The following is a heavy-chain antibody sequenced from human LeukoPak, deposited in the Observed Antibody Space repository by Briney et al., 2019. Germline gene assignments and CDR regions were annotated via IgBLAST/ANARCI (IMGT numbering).Heavy chain of an antibody. V-gene: IGHV1-69*04. J-gene: IGHJ3*02. D-gene: IGHD2-15*01. Sequence: SVKVSCKASGGTFSSYAISWVRQAPGQGLEWMGRIIPILGIANYAQKFQGRVTITADKSMSTAYMELSSLRSEDTAVYYCARHCSGGSCYSDAFDIWGQGTMVTVSS. CDR2: IIPILGIA. CDR1: GGTFSSYA. CDR3: ARHCSGGSCYSDAFDI.